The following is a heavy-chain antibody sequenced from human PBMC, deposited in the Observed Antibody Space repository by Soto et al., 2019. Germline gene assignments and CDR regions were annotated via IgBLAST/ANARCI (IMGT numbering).Heavy chain of an antibody. CDR2: ISSNGGST. CDR1: GFTFISYA. V-gene: IGHV3-64*01. Sequence: GGSLRLSCAASGFTFISYAMHWVRQAPGKGLEYVSAISSNGGSTYYANSVKGRFTISRDNSKNTLYLQMGSLRAEDMAVYYCARGGYSGYDQFDYWGQGTLVTVSS. J-gene: IGHJ4*02. CDR3: ARGGYSGYDQFDY. D-gene: IGHD5-12*01.